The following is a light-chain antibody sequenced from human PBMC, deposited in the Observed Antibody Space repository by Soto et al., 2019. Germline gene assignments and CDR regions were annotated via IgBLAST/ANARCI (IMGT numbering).Light chain of an antibody. Sequence: QSALTQPASVSGSPGQSITVSCTGTSDDIGRYNHVSWYQQHPGKAPKLMISEVTNRPSGVSNRFSGSKSGNTASLTISRLQAEDEADYYCASYTTINTYVFGTGTKVTVL. CDR3: ASYTTINTYV. CDR1: SDDIGRYNH. CDR2: EVT. J-gene: IGLJ1*01. V-gene: IGLV2-14*01.